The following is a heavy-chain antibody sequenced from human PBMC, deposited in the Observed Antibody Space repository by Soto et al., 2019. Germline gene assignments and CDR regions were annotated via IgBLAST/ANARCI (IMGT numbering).Heavy chain of an antibody. Sequence: GSLRLSCAASGFTFSSYGMHWVRQAPGKGLEWIGSIYYSGSTYYNPSLKSRVTISVDTSKNQFSLKLSSVTAADTAVYYCARLMGLRYFDWLPTSYYYYYGMDVWGQGTTVTVSS. V-gene: IGHV4-39*01. CDR2: IYYSGST. D-gene: IGHD3-9*01. CDR1: GFTFSSYG. CDR3: ARLMGLRYFDWLPTSYYYYYGMDV. J-gene: IGHJ6*02.